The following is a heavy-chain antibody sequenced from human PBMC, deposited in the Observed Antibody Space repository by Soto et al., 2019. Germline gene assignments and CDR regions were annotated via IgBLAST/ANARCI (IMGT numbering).Heavy chain of an antibody. V-gene: IGHV3-30*03. CDR1: GFTFSSYG. CDR2: ISYDGSNK. Sequence: QVQLVESGGGVVQPGRSLRLSCAASGFTFSSYGMHWVRQAPGKGLEWVAVISYDGSNKYYADSVKGRFTISRDNSKNTLYLQMNSLRAEDTAVYYCATDGPTIFGVVLGAYWGQGTLVTVSS. J-gene: IGHJ4*02. D-gene: IGHD3-3*01. CDR3: ATDGPTIFGVVLGAY.